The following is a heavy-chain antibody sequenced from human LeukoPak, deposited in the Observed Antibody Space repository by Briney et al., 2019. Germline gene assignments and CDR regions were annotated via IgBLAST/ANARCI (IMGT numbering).Heavy chain of an antibody. D-gene: IGHD6-19*01. CDR3: ARLGLAQQWLASIDY. CDR2: IYPGDSDT. Sequence: HGESLKISCKGSGYRFTSYWIGWVRQMPGKGREWMGIIYPGDSDTRYSTSFQGQATISADKSISTAYLQWSSLKASDTAMYYCARLGLAQQWLASIDYWGQGTLVTVSS. J-gene: IGHJ4*02. V-gene: IGHV5-51*01. CDR1: GYRFTSYW.